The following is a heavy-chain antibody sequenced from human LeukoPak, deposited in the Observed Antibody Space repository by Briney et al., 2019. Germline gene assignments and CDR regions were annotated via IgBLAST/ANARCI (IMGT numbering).Heavy chain of an antibody. CDR2: IYHSGST. J-gene: IGHJ4*02. CDR1: GFTFSSSY. D-gene: IGHD3-16*01. Sequence: LRLSCAASGFTFSSSYMSWVRQAPGKGLEWIGYIYHSGSTYYNPSLKSRVTISVDRSKNQFSLKLSSVTAADTAVYYCARDSLGAKGAFDYWGQGTLVTVSS. CDR3: ARDSLGAKGAFDY. V-gene: IGHV4-30-2*01.